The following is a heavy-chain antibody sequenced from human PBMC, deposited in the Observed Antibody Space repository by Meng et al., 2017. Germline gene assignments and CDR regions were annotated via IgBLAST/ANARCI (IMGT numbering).Heavy chain of an antibody. V-gene: IGHV1-69*06. Sequence: QVKLVQSGAEVKKPGASGNVSCKASGGTFSSYAISWVRQAPGQGLEWMGGIIPIFGTANYAQKFQGRVTITADKSTSTAYMELSSLRSEDTAVYYCARVGITMVRGFGYWGQGTLVTVSS. D-gene: IGHD3-10*01. CDR2: IIPIFGTA. CDR3: ARVGITMVRGFGY. CDR1: GGTFSSYA. J-gene: IGHJ4*02.